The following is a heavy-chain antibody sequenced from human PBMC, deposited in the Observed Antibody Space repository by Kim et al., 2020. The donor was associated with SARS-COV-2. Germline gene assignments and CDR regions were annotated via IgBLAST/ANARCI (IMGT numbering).Heavy chain of an antibody. Sequence: ASVKVSCKASGYTFIHYGISWVRQAPGQGLEWMGWIGPYNGNTNFAQKLQGRVTMTTETSTSTAYMELRSLISDDTAVYYCVRDTGRYSSSSEYYYYGMDVWGQGTTVTVSS. J-gene: IGHJ6*02. V-gene: IGHV1-18*04. CDR2: IGPYNGNT. CDR1: GYTFIHYG. D-gene: IGHD6-6*01. CDR3: VRDTGRYSSSSEYYYYGMDV.